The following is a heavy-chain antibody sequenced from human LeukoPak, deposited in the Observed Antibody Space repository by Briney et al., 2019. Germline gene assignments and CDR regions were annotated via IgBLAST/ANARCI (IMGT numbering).Heavy chain of an antibody. CDR2: IYYSGIT. V-gene: IGHV4-59*01. Sequence: SETLSLTCTVSSGSISNYYWSWFRQSPGKGLEWIGYIYYSGITNYNPSLKSRVTISVDTFKNQFSLNLNSVTAADTAVYYCARRDSSGYYPYWGQGTLVTVSS. J-gene: IGHJ4*02. CDR3: ARRDSSGYYPY. D-gene: IGHD3-22*01. CDR1: SGSISNYY.